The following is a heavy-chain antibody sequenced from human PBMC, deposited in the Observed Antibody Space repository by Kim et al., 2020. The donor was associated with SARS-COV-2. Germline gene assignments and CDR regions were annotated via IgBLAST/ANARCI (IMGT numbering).Heavy chain of an antibody. Sequence: AAPVKGRFTISRDDSKNTLYLQMNSLKTEDTAVYYCTTDTSSGYWGYFDYWGQGTLVTVSS. J-gene: IGHJ4*02. CDR3: TTDTSSGYWGYFDY. D-gene: IGHD3-22*01. V-gene: IGHV3-15*01.